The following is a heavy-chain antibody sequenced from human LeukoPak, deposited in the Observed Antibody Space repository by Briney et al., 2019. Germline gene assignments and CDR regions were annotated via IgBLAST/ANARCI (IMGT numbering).Heavy chain of an antibody. D-gene: IGHD6-13*01. CDR3: GRDGSSRPSDY. Sequence: GGSLRLSCAASGFTVSSNYSSWVRQAPGKGLEWVSVIYGGGTTSYADSVKGRFTISRDNSKNTVYLQMNSLRADDTAVYYCGRDGSSRPSDYWGQGTLVTVSS. J-gene: IGHJ4*02. CDR2: IYGGGTT. V-gene: IGHV3-53*01. CDR1: GFTVSSNY.